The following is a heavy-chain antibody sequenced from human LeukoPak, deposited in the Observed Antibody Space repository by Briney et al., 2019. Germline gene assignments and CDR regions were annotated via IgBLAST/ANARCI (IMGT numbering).Heavy chain of an antibody. D-gene: IGHD1-26*01. Sequence: SETLSLTCTVSGYSISSGYYWGWIRQPPGKGLEWIGSIYHSGGTYYNPSLKSRVTISVDTSKNQFSLKLSSVTAADTAVYYCARDLSGSQGGDYWGQGTLVTVSS. V-gene: IGHV4-38-2*02. J-gene: IGHJ4*02. CDR1: GYSISSGYY. CDR2: IYHSGGT. CDR3: ARDLSGSQGGDY.